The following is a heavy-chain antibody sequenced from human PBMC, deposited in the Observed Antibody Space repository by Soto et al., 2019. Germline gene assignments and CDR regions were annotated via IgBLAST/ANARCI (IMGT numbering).Heavy chain of an antibody. J-gene: IGHJ4*02. CDR1: GFTFSNYE. V-gene: IGHV3-48*03. CDR2: ITTSGDVM. CDR3: AREEINCGGDCFSL. D-gene: IGHD2-21*02. Sequence: EVQLVESGGDLAQPGGSLRLSCAASGFTFSNYEVNWVRQGPGKGLEWISYITTSGDVMYYAGSVRGRFTVSRDSAKNSVYLQMNSLRVEDTGVYYCAREEINCGGDCFSLWGQGTLVTVSS.